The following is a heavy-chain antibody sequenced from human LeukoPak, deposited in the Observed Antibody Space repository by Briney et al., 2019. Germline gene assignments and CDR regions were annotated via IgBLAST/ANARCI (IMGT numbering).Heavy chain of an antibody. Sequence: GGSLRLSCAASGFTFSSYAMSWVRQAPGKGLEWVSAISAGDINTYYADSVKGRFTISRDNSKNTLYLQMNSLRAEDTAVYYCAKTPWVLLWFGELLDRVYFDYWGQGTLVTVSS. CDR3: AKTPWVLLWFGELLDRVYFDY. D-gene: IGHD3-10*01. CDR2: ISAGDINT. J-gene: IGHJ4*02. V-gene: IGHV3-23*01. CDR1: GFTFSSYA.